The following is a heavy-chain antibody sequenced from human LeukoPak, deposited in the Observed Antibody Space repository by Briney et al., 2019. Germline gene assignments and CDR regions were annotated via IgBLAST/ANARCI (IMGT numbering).Heavy chain of an antibody. CDR1: GGSFSGYY. V-gene: IGHV4-34*01. D-gene: IGHD3-22*01. Sequence: SETLSLTCAVYGGSFSGYYWSWIRQPPGKGLEWIGEINHSGSTNYNPSLKSRVTISVDTSKNQFSLKLSSVTAADTAVYYCARGFSSGYYYYYYGMDVWGQGTTVTVSS. CDR3: ARGFSSGYYYYYYGMDV. CDR2: INHSGST. J-gene: IGHJ6*02.